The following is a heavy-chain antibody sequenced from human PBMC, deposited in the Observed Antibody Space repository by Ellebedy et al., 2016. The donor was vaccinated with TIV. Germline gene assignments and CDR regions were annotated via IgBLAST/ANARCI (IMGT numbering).Heavy chain of an antibody. D-gene: IGHD3-10*01. CDR1: GFTVSSNQ. J-gene: IGHJ4*02. V-gene: IGHV3-53*01. Sequence: GGSLRLSXVGSGFTVSSNQMNWVRQAPGKGLEWVSVLYSAGKTYYADSVKGRFTISSDNSRNTVYLQMNSLRAEDTAVYYCARDWDWSYDYWGQGTLVTVSS. CDR2: LYSAGKT. CDR3: ARDWDWSYDY.